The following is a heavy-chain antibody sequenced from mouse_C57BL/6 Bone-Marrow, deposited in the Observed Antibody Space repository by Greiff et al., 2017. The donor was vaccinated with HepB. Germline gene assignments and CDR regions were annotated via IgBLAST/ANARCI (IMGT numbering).Heavy chain of an antibody. Sequence: QVHVKQPGAELVKPGASVKMSCKASGYTFPSYWITGVKQRPGQGLEWIGDIYPGSGSTNYNEKFKSKATLTVDTSSSTAYMQLSSLTSEDSAVYYCAIYSNPYYYAMDYWGQGTSVTVSS. CDR3: AIYSNPYYYAMDY. V-gene: IGHV1-55*01. J-gene: IGHJ4*01. D-gene: IGHD2-5*01. CDR1: GYTFPSYW. CDR2: IYPGSGST.